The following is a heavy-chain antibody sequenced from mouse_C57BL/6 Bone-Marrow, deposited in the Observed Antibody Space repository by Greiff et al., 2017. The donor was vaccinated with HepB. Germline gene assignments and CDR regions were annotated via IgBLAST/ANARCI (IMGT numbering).Heavy chain of an antibody. CDR3: VYDYDVYWYFDV. V-gene: IGHV1-55*01. CDR1: GYTFTSYW. J-gene: IGHJ1*03. Sequence: QVQLQQSGAELVKPGASVKMSCKASGYTFTSYWITWVKQRPGQGLEWIGDIYPGSGSTNYNEKFKSKATLTVDTSSSTAYMQLSSLTSEDSAVYYCVYDYDVYWYFDVWGTGTTVTVSS. CDR2: IYPGSGST. D-gene: IGHD2-4*01.